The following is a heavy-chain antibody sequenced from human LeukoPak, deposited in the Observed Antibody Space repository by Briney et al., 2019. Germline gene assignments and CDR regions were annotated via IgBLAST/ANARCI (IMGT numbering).Heavy chain of an antibody. D-gene: IGHD3-3*01. CDR3: ATTTSILAFDI. Sequence: SETLSLACTVSGDSISSYYCNWIRQPAGKGLEYIGRIYSTGSTNYNPSLKGRVTMSVDTSKNHFSLKLSSVTAADTTVYYCATTTSILAFDIWGQGTMVTVSS. J-gene: IGHJ3*02. V-gene: IGHV4-4*07. CDR2: IYSTGST. CDR1: GDSISSYY.